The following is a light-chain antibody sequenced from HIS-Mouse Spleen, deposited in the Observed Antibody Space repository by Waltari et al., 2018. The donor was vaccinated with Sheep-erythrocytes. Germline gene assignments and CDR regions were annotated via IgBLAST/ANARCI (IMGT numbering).Light chain of an antibody. CDR2: KVS. CDR1: QSLVHSDGNTY. V-gene: IGKV2-30*02. Sequence: DVVMTQSPLSLPVTLGQPASISCRSSQSLVHSDGNTYLNWFQQRPGQSPRRLIYKVSNRDSGVPDRFSGSGSGTDFTLKISRVEAEDVGVYYCMKGTFGQGTKLESK. CDR3: MKGT. J-gene: IGKJ2*01.